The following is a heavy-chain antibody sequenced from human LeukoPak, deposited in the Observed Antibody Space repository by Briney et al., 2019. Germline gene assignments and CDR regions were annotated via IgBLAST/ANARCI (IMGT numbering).Heavy chain of an antibody. V-gene: IGHV5-51*01. D-gene: IGHD6-13*01. Sequence: GESLKISCKGFGYSFTNFWIGWVRQMPGKGLELMGIIYPGDSDTRYSPSFQGQVTISADKSINTAYLQWSSLKASDTAMYYCARCQSIAAAGADYWGQGTLVTVSS. CDR3: ARCQSIAAAGADY. CDR1: GYSFTNFW. CDR2: IYPGDSDT. J-gene: IGHJ4*02.